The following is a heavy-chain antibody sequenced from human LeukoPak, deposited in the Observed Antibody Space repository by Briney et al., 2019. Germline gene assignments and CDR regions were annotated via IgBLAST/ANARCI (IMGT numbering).Heavy chain of an antibody. CDR3: ARDCSGGSCYFGAFDI. J-gene: IGHJ3*02. CDR1: GYTFTSYY. Sequence: ASVKVSCKASGYTFTSYYMHWVRQAPGQGLEWMGLINPSGGSTTYAQKFQGRVTTTRDTSTSTVYMELSSLRFEDTAVYYCARDCSGGSCYFGAFDIWGQGTMVTVSS. V-gene: IGHV1-46*01. CDR2: INPSGGST. D-gene: IGHD2-15*01.